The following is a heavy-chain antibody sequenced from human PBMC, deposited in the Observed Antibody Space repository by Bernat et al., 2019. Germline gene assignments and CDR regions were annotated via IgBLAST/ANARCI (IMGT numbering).Heavy chain of an antibody. V-gene: IGHV3-74*01. Sequence: EVQLVESGGGLVQPGGSLRLSCAASGFTFSSNWMHWVRQAPGKGLVWVSRINTDGTTINYADSVKGRFTISRDNAKNTLYLQMNSLRAEDTAVYYFAKDLSWNQVDYWGQGALVTVSS. J-gene: IGHJ4*02. D-gene: IGHD1-1*01. CDR1: GFTFSSNW. CDR3: AKDLSWNQVDY. CDR2: INTDGTTI.